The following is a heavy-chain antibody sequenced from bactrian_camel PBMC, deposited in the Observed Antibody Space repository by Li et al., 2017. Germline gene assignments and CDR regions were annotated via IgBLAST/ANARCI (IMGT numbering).Heavy chain of an antibody. CDR2: LPSGGTP. D-gene: IGHD2*01. V-gene: IGHV3S53*01. CDR1: GNALYMYC. J-gene: IGHJ4*01. Sequence: QVQLVESGGGTVETGGTLRLTCAASGNALYMYCMGWFRQAPGKERESVAILPSGGTPTVLDSVKGRFTISKDNVKKTLDLQMDSLKPEDTAMYYCAADPRPCSVMFDYPLNFYRGKGTQVTVS.